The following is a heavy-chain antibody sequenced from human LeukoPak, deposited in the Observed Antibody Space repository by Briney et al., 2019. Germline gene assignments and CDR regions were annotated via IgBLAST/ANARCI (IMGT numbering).Heavy chain of an antibody. CDR3: ARDRSTVAGIDY. CDR2: IKPDGGDK. J-gene: IGHJ4*02. D-gene: IGHD6-19*01. CDR1: GFTFSTYW. Sequence: GGSLRLSCAASGFTFSTYWMAWVRQAPGKGLEWVATIKPDGGDKYYVDSVKGRFTISRDNARNSLFLQMNSLRAEDTAVYYCARDRSTVAGIDYWGQGTLVAVSS. V-gene: IGHV3-7*01.